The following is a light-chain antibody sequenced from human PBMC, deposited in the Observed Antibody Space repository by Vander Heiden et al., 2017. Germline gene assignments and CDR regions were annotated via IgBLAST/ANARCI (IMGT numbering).Light chain of an antibody. CDR2: SNN. V-gene: IGLV1-44*01. CDR1: SPNIGGNT. Sequence: QSVLAQPPSASGPPGQRVTITCSGRSPNIGGNTVNWYQHLPGTAPKLLIYSNNQRPSGVPDRFSASKSGTSASLAISGLQSEDEADYYCATWDDSLNVYVFGIGTKVTVL. CDR3: ATWDDSLNVYV. J-gene: IGLJ1*01.